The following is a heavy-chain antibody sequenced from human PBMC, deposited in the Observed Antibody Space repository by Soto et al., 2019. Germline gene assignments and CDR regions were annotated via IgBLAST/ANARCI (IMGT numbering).Heavy chain of an antibody. CDR1: GYTFTDHF. CDR3: AKAQFGSSTWYYYGMDV. D-gene: IGHD6-13*01. CDR2: INPKSGGT. J-gene: IGHJ6*02. Sequence: ASVKVSCKASGYTFTDHFMYWVRQAPGQGLEWMGWINPKSGGTNYAQKFQDRVTMARDTSINTAYMELSRLRSDDTAMYYCAKAQFGSSTWYYYGMDVWGQGTTVTVSS. V-gene: IGHV1-2*02.